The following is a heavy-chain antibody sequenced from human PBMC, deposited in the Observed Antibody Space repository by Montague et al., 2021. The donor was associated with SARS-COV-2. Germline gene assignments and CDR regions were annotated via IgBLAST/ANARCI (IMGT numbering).Heavy chain of an antibody. D-gene: IGHD3/OR15-3a*01. CDR3: AHGPGLGFYYYGLDV. CDR1: GFSLSTSGVG. CDR2: XYWDDDK. J-gene: IGHJ6*02. Sequence: PALVKPTQTLTLTCTFSGFSLSTSGVGVVWIRQPPGKALEWLAFXYWDDDKRYSPSLKSRLTITKDTSKNQVVLTLTNMDPVDTGTYYCAHGPGLGFYYYGLDVWGQGTTVTVSS. V-gene: IGHV2-5*02.